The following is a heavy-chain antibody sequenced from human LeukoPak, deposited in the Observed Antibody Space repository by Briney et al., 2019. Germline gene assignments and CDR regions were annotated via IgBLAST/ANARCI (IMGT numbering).Heavy chain of an antibody. V-gene: IGHV1-69*13. CDR2: IIPIFGTA. J-gene: IGHJ5*02. CDR3: AKQLVATILGTTVTTKNWFDP. CDR1: GGTFSSYA. D-gene: IGHD4-17*01. Sequence: SVKVSCKASGGTFSSYAISWVRQAPGQGLEWMGGIIPIFGTANYAQKFQGRVTITADESTSTAYMELSSLRSEDAAVYYCAKQLVATILGTTVTTKNWFDPWGQGTLVTVSS.